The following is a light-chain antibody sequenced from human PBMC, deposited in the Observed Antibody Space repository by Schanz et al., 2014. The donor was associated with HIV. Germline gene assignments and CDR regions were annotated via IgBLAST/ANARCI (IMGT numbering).Light chain of an antibody. J-gene: IGLJ2*01. V-gene: IGLV3-21*01. CDR2: YDT. Sequence: SYELTQPPSVSVAPGKTASITCGGNNVGIKRVHWYQQKPGQAPVMVISYDTDRPSGIPERFSGSNSGHTATLTISRVEAGDEADYYCQVWDTFMSAVFGGGTKLTVL. CDR3: QVWDTFMSAV. CDR1: NVGIKR.